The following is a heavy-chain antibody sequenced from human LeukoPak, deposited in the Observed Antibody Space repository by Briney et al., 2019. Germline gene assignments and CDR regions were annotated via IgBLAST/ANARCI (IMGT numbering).Heavy chain of an antibody. V-gene: IGHV3-23*01. J-gene: IGHJ6*02. CDR1: GFTFSSYA. CDR2: ISGSGGST. CDR3: ATADYVPAPYYYYGMDV. Sequence: GGSLRLSCAASGFTFSSYAMSWVRQAPGKGLEWVSAISGSGGSTYYADSVKGRFTISRDNSKSTLYLQMNSLRAEDTAVYYCATADYVPAPYYYYGMDVWGQGTTVTVSS. D-gene: IGHD4-17*01.